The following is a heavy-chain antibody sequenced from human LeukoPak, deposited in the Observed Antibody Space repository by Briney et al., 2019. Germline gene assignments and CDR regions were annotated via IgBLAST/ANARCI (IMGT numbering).Heavy chain of an antibody. CDR2: IYYSGST. CDR3: ARHLLILTSFDY. Sequence: SGTLSLTCTVSGGSISSSSYYWGWIRQPPGKGLEWIGSIYYSGSTYYNPSLKSRVTISVDTSKNQFSLKLSSVTAADTAVYYCARHLLILTSFDYWGQGTLVTVSS. D-gene: IGHD3-9*01. J-gene: IGHJ4*02. V-gene: IGHV4-39*01. CDR1: GGSISSSSYY.